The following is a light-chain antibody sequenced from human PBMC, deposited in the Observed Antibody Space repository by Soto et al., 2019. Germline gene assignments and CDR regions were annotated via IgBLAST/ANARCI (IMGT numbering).Light chain of an antibody. Sequence: EMVMTQSPATLSVSPGERATLSCRASQSVSGNLAWYQQKPGQAPRLLIYGASTRAPGLPARFSGSGSGTEFTLTISSLQSEDFAVYHCQQYNNWPRTFGQGTKVDIK. CDR2: GAS. CDR1: QSVSGN. CDR3: QQYNNWPRT. V-gene: IGKV3-15*01. J-gene: IGKJ1*01.